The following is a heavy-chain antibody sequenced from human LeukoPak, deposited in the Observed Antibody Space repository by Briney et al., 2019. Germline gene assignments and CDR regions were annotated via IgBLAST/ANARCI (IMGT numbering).Heavy chain of an antibody. Sequence: PSETLSLTCAVYGVSFSGYYWSWIRQPPGKGLEWIGEINHSGSTNYNPSLKSRVTISVDTSKNQFSLKLSSVTAADTAVYYCARGLTIFGVVISDPWGQGTLVTVSS. D-gene: IGHD3-3*01. CDR2: INHSGST. J-gene: IGHJ5*02. CDR3: ARGLTIFGVVISDP. V-gene: IGHV4-34*01. CDR1: GVSFSGYY.